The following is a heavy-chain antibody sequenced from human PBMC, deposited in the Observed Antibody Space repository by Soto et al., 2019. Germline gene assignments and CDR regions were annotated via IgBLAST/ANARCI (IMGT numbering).Heavy chain of an antibody. D-gene: IGHD4-17*01. Sequence: QVQLQESGPGLVKPSETLSLTCTVSGGSISSYYWSWIRQPPGKGLEWIGYIYYSGSTNYNPSLKRRVITSVDTSKNHSSLQLSSVTAADKAVYYCARRYGGTLDYCGQGTLVTVSS. CDR2: IYYSGST. CDR1: GGSISSYY. J-gene: IGHJ4*02. CDR3: ARRYGGTLDY. V-gene: IGHV4-59*08.